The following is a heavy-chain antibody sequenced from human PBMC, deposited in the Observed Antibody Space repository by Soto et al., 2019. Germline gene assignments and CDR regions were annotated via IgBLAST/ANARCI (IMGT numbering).Heavy chain of an antibody. J-gene: IGHJ6*02. V-gene: IGHV4-59*01. Sequence: PSETLSLTCNVSGGSISSYYWSWIRQPPGKGLEWIGYIYYSGSTNYNPSLKSRVTISVDPSKKQLSQKLSSVTAADTAVYYCAGASFWSGYKYGMDVWGQGTTVTVSS. CDR3: AGASFWSGYKYGMDV. CDR1: GGSISSYY. D-gene: IGHD3-3*01. CDR2: IYYSGST.